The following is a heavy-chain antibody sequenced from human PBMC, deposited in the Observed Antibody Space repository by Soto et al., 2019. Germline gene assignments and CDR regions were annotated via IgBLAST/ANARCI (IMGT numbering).Heavy chain of an antibody. CDR1: GGTFSSYA. D-gene: IGHD5-12*01. V-gene: IGHV1-69*01. CDR2: IIPIFGTS. CDR3: AREGSGYDFQQSPLDY. J-gene: IGHJ4*02. Sequence: QVQLVQSGAEVKKPGSSVKVSCKASGGTFSSYAISWVRQAPGQGLEWMGGIIPIFGTSNYAQKFQGRVTITADESTSTAYMELSSLRSEDTAVYYCAREGSGYDFQQSPLDYWGQGTLVTVSS.